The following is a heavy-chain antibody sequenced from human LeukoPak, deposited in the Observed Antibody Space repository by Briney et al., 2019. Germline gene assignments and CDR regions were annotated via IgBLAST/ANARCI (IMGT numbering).Heavy chain of an antibody. CDR3: ARGPGAARPILGY. Sequence: ASVTVSCKASGYTFTSYDISWVRQAPGQGLEWMGWMNPNSGNTIYAQKFQGRVTITRNTSISTAYMELSSLRSEDTAVYYRARGPGAARPILGYWGQGTLVTVSS. CDR1: GYTFTSYD. CDR2: MNPNSGNT. D-gene: IGHD6-6*01. J-gene: IGHJ4*02. V-gene: IGHV1-8*03.